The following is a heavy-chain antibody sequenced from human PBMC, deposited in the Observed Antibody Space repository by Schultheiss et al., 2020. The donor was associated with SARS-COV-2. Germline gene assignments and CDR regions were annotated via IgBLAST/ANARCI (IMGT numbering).Heavy chain of an antibody. Sequence: GESLKISCAASGFTFSSYGMHWVRQAPGKGLEWVAVIWYDGSNKYYADSVKGRFTISRDNSKNTLYLQMNSLRAEDTAVYYCARDLAVSGSSPVDYWGQGTLVTVSS. D-gene: IGHD1-26*01. CDR2: IWYDGSNK. J-gene: IGHJ4*02. CDR3: ARDLAVSGSSPVDY. CDR1: GFTFSSYG. V-gene: IGHV3-33*01.